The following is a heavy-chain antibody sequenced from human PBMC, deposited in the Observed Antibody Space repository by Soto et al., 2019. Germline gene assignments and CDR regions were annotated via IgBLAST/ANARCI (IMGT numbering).Heavy chain of an antibody. D-gene: IGHD3-22*01. CDR1: GYTFTSYG. CDR2: ISAYNGNT. Sequence: ASVKVSCTASGYTFTSYGISWVRQAPGQGLEWMGWISAYNGNTNYAQKLQGRVTMTTDTSTSTAYMELRSLRSDDTAVYYCARLKYYYDSSGYLLTDYYYGMDVWGQGTTVTVSS. CDR3: ARLKYYYDSSGYLLTDYYYGMDV. J-gene: IGHJ6*02. V-gene: IGHV1-18*01.